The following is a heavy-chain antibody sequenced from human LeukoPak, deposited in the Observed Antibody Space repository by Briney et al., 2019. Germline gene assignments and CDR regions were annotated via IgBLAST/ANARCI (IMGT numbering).Heavy chain of an antibody. J-gene: IGHJ4*02. Sequence: PSETLSLTCTVSGASISSYYWNWIRQPPGKGLEWIGYFSYSGNTNYNPSLKSRVTVSVDTSKNQFSLKLTSVTAADTAVYHCARGPLDSGYTYFDYWGQGTLVTVSS. CDR2: FSYSGNT. D-gene: IGHD5-12*01. CDR3: ARGPLDSGYTYFDY. CDR1: GASISSYY. V-gene: IGHV4-59*01.